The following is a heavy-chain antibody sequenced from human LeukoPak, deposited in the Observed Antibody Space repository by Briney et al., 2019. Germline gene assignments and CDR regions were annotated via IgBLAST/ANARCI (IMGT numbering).Heavy chain of an antibody. CDR3: ARDTSGYYSPFGY. CDR1: GYSISSGYY. D-gene: IGHD3-22*01. J-gene: IGHJ4*02. CDR2: IYHSGST. Sequence: PSETLSLTCAVSGYSISSGYYWGWIRQPPGKGLEWIGSIYHSGSTYYNPSLKSRVTISVDTSKNQFSLKLSSVTAADTAAYYCARDTSGYYSPFGYWGQGTLVTVSS. V-gene: IGHV4-38-2*02.